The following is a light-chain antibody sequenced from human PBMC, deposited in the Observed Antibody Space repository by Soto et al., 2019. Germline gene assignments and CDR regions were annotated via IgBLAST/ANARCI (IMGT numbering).Light chain of an antibody. J-gene: IGLJ1*01. CDR3: QSYDSSLSGYV. V-gene: IGLV1-40*01. CDR1: SGNIGAGYD. CDR2: GNS. Sequence: QSVLTQPPSVSGAPGQRVTISCTGSSGNIGAGYDVHWYQQLPGTAPKLLIYGNSNRPSGVPDRFSGSKSGTSASLAITGLQAEDEADYYCQSYDSSLSGYVFGTGTKVIVL.